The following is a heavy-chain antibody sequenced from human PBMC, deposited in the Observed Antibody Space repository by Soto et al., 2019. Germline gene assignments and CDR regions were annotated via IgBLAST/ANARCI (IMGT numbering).Heavy chain of an antibody. CDR3: ARIVIYDYVWGSYLAFDI. V-gene: IGHV2-26*01. D-gene: IGHD3-16*02. CDR2: IFSNDEK. CDR1: GFSLSNARMG. Sequence: QVTLKESGPVLVKPTETLTLTCTVSGFSLSNARMGVSWIRQPPGKALEWLAHIFSNDEKSYSTSLKSRLTISKDTSKSQVVLTMTSMDPVDTATYYCARIVIYDYVWGSYLAFDIWGQGTMVTVSS. J-gene: IGHJ3*02.